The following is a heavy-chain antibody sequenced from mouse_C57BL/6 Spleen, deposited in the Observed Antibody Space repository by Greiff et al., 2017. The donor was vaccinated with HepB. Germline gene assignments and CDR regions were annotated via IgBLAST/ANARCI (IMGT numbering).Heavy chain of an antibody. CDR3: ARGWNGYPYFDY. CDR2: INPSSGYT. D-gene: IGHD2-2*01. Sequence: QVQLQQSGAELAKPGASVKLSCKASGYTFTSYWMHWVKQRPGQGLEWIGYINPSSGYTKYNQKFKDKATLTSDKPSSTAYMQLSRLTYEDSAVYYCARGWNGYPYFDYWGQGTTLTVSS. V-gene: IGHV1-7*01. CDR1: GYTFTSYW. J-gene: IGHJ2*01.